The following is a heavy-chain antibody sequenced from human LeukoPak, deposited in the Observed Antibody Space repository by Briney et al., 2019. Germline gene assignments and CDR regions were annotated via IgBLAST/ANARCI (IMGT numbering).Heavy chain of an antibody. Sequence: GGSLRLPCAASGFTVSSNYMSWVRQAPGKGLEWVSVIYSGGSTYYADSVKGRFTISRDNSKNTLYLQMNSLRAEDTAVYYCARAGGDSSGYYYQQPYFDYWGQGTLVTVSS. V-gene: IGHV3-66*01. J-gene: IGHJ4*02. D-gene: IGHD3-22*01. CDR3: ARAGGDSSGYYYQQPYFDY. CDR1: GFTVSSNY. CDR2: IYSGGST.